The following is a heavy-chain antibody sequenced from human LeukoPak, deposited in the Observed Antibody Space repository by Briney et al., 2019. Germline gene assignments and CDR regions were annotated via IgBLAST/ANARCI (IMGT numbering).Heavy chain of an antibody. D-gene: IGHD3-3*01. CDR1: GYTFTSYG. J-gene: IGHJ4*02. CDR2: ISAYNGNT. V-gene: IGHV1-18*01. Sequence: AASVKVSYKASGYTFTSYGISWVRQAPGQGLEWMGWISAYNGNTNHAQKLQGRVTMTTDTSTSTAYMELRSLRSDDTAVYYCAREGESSYYDFWSGYPPTYWGQGTLVTVSS. CDR3: AREGESSYYDFWSGYPPTY.